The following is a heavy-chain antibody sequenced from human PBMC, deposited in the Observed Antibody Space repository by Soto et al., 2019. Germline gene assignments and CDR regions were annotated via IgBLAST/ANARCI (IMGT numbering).Heavy chain of an antibody. CDR1: GVSISSYY. J-gene: IGHJ5*02. V-gene: IGHV4-59*01. D-gene: IGHD3-16*01. CDR3: ARIPVDTYMIYWSDP. CDR2: VYFSGGT. Sequence: SETLSLTCAVSGVSISSYYWSWIRQPPGKGLEWIGHVYFSGGTNYIPSLKSRLTMSVDTAKNQFSLKLNSVTAADTAVYYCARIPVDTYMIYWSDPWGQGTQVTVSS.